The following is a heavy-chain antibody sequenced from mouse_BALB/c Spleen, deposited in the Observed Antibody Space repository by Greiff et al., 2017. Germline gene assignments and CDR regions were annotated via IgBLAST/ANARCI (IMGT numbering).Heavy chain of an antibody. J-gene: IGHJ3*01. CDR3: AGRGIAY. CDR2: ISYSGST. V-gene: IGHV3-2*02. CDR1: GYSITSDYA. Sequence: EVQLQQSGPGLVKPSQSLSLTCTVTGYSITSDYAWNGIRQFPGNILEWMGYISYSGSTSYNPSLKSRISITRDTSKNQFFLQLNSVTTEDTATYYCAGRGIAYWGQGTLVTVSA.